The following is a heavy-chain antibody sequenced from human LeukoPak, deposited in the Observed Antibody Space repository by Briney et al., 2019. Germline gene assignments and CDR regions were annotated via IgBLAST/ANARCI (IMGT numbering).Heavy chain of an antibody. D-gene: IGHD3-3*01. CDR1: GGSFSGYY. CDR3: ARGCRYYDFWSGYYNWFDP. J-gene: IGHJ5*02. V-gene: IGHV4-34*01. CDR2: INHSGST. Sequence: NTSETLSLTCAVYGGSFSGYYWSWIRQPPGKGLEWIGEINHSGSTNYNPSLKSRVTISVDTSKNQFSLKLSSVTAAATAVYYCARGCRYYDFWSGYYNWFDPWGQGTLVTVSS.